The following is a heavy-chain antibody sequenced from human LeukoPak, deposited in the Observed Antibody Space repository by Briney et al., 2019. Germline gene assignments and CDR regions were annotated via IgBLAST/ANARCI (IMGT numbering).Heavy chain of an antibody. CDR3: ARDSMTSYCSSTSCPGGDAFDI. D-gene: IGHD2-2*01. V-gene: IGHV3-21*01. CDR1: GFTFSSYS. CDR2: ISSSSSYI. Sequence: GGSLRLSCAASGFTFSSYSMNWVRQAPGKGLEWVSSISSSSSYIYYADSVKGRFTISRDNAKDSLYLQMNSLRAEDTAVYYCARDSMTSYCSSTSCPGGDAFDIWGQGTMVTVSS. J-gene: IGHJ3*02.